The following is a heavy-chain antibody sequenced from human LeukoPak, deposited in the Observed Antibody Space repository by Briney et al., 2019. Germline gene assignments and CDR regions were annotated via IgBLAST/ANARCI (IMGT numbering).Heavy chain of an antibody. D-gene: IGHD2/OR15-2a*01. CDR3: AKGRDYFLDY. V-gene: IGHV3-23*01. Sequence: GGSLRLSCAASGFTFSSYGMSWVRQAPGKGLEWVSAISGSGGSTYYADSVKGRFTISRDNSKNTMYLQMNSLRAEDTAVYYCAKGRDYFLDYWGQGTLVTVSS. CDR1: GFTFSSYG. J-gene: IGHJ4*02. CDR2: ISGSGGST.